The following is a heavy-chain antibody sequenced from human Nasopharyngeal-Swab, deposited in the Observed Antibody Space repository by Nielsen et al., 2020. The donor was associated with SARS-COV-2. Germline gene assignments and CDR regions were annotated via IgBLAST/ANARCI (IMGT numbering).Heavy chain of an antibody. CDR2: IYSGGST. V-gene: IGHV3-66*02. J-gene: IGHJ4*02. CDR1: GFTVSSNY. D-gene: IGHD2-8*01. Sequence: GESLKISCAASGFTVSSNYMSWVRQAPGKGLEWVSVIYSGGSTYYADSVKGRFTISRDNSKNTLYLQMNSLRAEDTAVNYCARQGFVLYFDYWGQGTLVTVSS. CDR3: ARQGFVLYFDY.